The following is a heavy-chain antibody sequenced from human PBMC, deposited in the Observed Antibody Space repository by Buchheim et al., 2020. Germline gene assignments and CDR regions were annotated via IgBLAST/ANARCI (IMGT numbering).Heavy chain of an antibody. Sequence: QVQLQESGPGLVKPSETLSLTCTVSGGSISSYYWSWIRQPPGKGLEWIGYIYYSGSTNYNPSLKSRVTISVDTSTNQFSLKLSSVTAADTAVYYCARVLHYYDSSGYSEHFDYWGQGTL. J-gene: IGHJ4*02. CDR1: GGSISSYY. CDR3: ARVLHYYDSSGYSEHFDY. CDR2: IYYSGST. D-gene: IGHD3-22*01. V-gene: IGHV4-59*13.